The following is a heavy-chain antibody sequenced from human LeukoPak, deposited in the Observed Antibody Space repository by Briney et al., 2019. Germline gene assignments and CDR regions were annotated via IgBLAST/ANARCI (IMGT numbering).Heavy chain of an antibody. Sequence: GGSLRLSCAASGFIFGRDSMNWVRQAPGRGLEWISYISRDSDIRYYADSVRGRFHISRDNARNSLYLQMNSLRAEDTAVYYCAREDYGLNCMDVWGQGTTVTVSS. CDR3: AREDYGLNCMDV. V-gene: IGHV3-48*01. D-gene: IGHD3-10*01. CDR1: GFIFGRDS. J-gene: IGHJ6*02. CDR2: ISRDSDIR.